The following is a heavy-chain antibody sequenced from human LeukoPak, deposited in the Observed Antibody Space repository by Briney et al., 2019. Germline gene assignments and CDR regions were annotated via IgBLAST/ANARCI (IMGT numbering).Heavy chain of an antibody. D-gene: IGHD2-15*01. CDR3: ASDYCSGGSCYAMA. V-gene: IGHV4-59*01. J-gene: IGHJ5*02. CDR1: GGSISSYY. CDR2: IYYSGST. Sequence: SETLSLTCTVSGGSISSYYWSWIRQPPGKGLEWIGYIYYSGSTNCNPSLKSRVTISVDTSKNQFSLKLSSVTAADTAVYYCASDYCSGGSCYAMAWGQGTLVTVSS.